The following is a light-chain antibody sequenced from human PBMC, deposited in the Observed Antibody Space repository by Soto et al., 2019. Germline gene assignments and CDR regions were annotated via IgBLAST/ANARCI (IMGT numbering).Light chain of an antibody. CDR1: SSDVGGYNL. CDR2: EVT. V-gene: IGLV2-14*03. CDR3: SSYIPRITDWA. Sequence: QSALTQPASVSGSPGQSITISCTGTSSDVGGYNLVSWYQQHPGEAPKLMIYEVTNRPSGVSNRFPGSKSGNTASLTISGLQAEDEADYYCSSYIPRITDWAFGGGTKLTVL. J-gene: IGLJ3*02.